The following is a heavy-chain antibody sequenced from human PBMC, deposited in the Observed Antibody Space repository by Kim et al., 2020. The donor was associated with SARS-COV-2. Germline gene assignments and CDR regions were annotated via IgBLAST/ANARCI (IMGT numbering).Heavy chain of an antibody. V-gene: IGHV4-61*01. CDR1: GGSVSSGSYY. J-gene: IGHJ6*02. D-gene: IGHD2-2*01. CDR2: IYYSGST. CDR3: ARQYIVVVPAGGPIYYYYGMDV. Sequence: SETLSLTCTVSGGSVSSGSYYWSWIRQPPGKGLEWIGYIYYSGSTNYNPSLKSRVTISVDTSKNQFSLKLSSVTAADTAVYYCARQYIVVVPAGGPIYYYYGMDVWGQGTTVTVSS.